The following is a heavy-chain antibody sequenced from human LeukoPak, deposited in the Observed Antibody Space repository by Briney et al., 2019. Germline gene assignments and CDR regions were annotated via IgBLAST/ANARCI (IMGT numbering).Heavy chain of an antibody. D-gene: IGHD6-13*01. CDR3: ARGHSSSWSSDY. CDR1: GGSISPYY. Sequence: SETLSLTCTVSGGSISPYYWSWIRQPAGKGLEWIGRIYTSGSTNYNPSLKSRVTMSVDTSKNQFSLKLSSVTAADTAVYYCARGHSSSWSSDYWGQGTLVTVSS. CDR2: IYTSGST. V-gene: IGHV4-4*07. J-gene: IGHJ4*02.